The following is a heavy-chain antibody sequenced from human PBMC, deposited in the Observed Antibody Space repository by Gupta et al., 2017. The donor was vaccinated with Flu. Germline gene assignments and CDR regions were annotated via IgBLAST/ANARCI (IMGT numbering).Heavy chain of an antibody. D-gene: IGHD2-15*01. J-gene: IGHJ4*02. V-gene: IGHV3-48*03. CDR2: ISSSGSTI. Sequence: EVQLVESGGGLVQPGGSLRLSCAASGFTFSSYEMNWVRQAPGKGLEWVSYISSSGSTIYYADSVKGRFTISRDNAKNSLYLQMNSLRAEDTAVYYCARDNFVVVVAAEIYFDYWGQGTLVTVSS. CDR3: ARDNFVVVVAAEIYFDY. CDR1: GFTFSSYE.